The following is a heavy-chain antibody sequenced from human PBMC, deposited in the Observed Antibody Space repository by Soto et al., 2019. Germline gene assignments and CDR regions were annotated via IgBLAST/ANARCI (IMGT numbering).Heavy chain of an antibody. CDR1: GGSISSYY. CDR3: ARAGAYYYYGMDV. V-gene: IGHV4-59*01. J-gene: IGHJ6*02. Sequence: SETLSLTCTVSGGSISSYYWSWIRQPPGKGLEWIGYTYYSGSTNYNPSLKSRVTISVDTSKNQFSLKLSSVTAADTAVYYCARAGAYYYYGMDVWGQGTTVTVSS. CDR2: TYYSGST.